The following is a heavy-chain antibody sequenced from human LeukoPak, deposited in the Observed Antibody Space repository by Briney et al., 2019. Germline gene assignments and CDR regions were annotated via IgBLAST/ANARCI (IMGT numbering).Heavy chain of an antibody. CDR3: ARLCYQQCYFDY. V-gene: IGHV4-39*01. J-gene: IGHJ4*02. CDR1: GGFISNTNYY. CDR2: IYHSATT. Sequence: SETLSLTCTVSGGFISNTNYYWAWIRQPPGKGLEWIGSIYHSATTYYNPSLESRASMSVDTSKNQFSLKLSSVTAADTAAYYCARLCYQQCYFDYWGQGTLVTVSS. D-gene: IGHD2-2*01.